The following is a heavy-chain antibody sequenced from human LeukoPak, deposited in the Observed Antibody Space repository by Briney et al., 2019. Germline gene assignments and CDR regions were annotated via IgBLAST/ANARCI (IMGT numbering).Heavy chain of an antibody. CDR1: GFTFSSYA. CDR2: ISGSGGST. Sequence: GGSLRLSCAVSGFTFSSYAMSWVRQAPGKGLEWVSNISGSGGSTYYADSVKGRFTISRDNSKNTLYLQMNSLRAEDTAVYYCAKRSGYYTGQGYFQHWGQGTLVTVSS. V-gene: IGHV3-23*01. CDR3: AKRSGYYTGQGYFQH. D-gene: IGHD3-3*01. J-gene: IGHJ1*01.